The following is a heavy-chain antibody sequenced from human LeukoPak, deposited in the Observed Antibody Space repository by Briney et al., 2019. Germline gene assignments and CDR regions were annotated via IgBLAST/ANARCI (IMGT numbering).Heavy chain of an antibody. D-gene: IGHD3-3*01. CDR1: GYTFTSYA. Sequence: ASVKVSCKASGYTFTSYAMHWVRQAPGQRLEWMGWINAGNGNTKYSQKFQGRVTITRDTSASTAYMELSSLRSEDTAVYYCARGHRPFITIFGVVNLRRGYFDYWGQGTLSPSPQ. J-gene: IGHJ4*02. V-gene: IGHV1-3*01. CDR3: ARGHRPFITIFGVVNLRRGYFDY. CDR2: INAGNGNT.